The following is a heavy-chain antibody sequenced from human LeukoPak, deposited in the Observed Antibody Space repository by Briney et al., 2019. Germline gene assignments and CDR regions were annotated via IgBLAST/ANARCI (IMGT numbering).Heavy chain of an antibody. D-gene: IGHD3-3*01. CDR3: ASGYLDDFWSGHF. CDR2: IKEDGSAK. J-gene: IGHJ4*02. V-gene: IGHV3-7*01. Sequence: GGSLRLSCVASGFTFSTHWMSWVRQVPGKGLEWVANIKEDGSAKYYEDSVKGRFTISRDNAKKSLYLRMDSLRAEDSAVYYCASGYLDDFWSGHFWGQGTQVTVSS. CDR1: GFTFSTHW.